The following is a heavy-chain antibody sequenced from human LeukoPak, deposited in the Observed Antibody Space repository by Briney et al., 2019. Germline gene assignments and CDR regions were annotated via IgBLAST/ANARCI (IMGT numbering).Heavy chain of an antibody. J-gene: IGHJ6*03. Sequence: SVKVSYKASGGTYSSYAISWLRQAPGQGLEWMGGIIPIFGTANYAKKFQGRVTFTADESTSTAYMELSSLRSEDTAVYYCARGRDIVVVPYYYYYYMDVWGKGTTVTVSS. D-gene: IGHD2-2*01. CDR1: GGTYSSYA. CDR3: ARGRDIVVVPYYYYYYMDV. V-gene: IGHV1-69*13. CDR2: IIPIFGTA.